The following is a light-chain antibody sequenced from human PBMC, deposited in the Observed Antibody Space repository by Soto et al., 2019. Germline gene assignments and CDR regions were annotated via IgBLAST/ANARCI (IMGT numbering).Light chain of an antibody. CDR3: QKYDNLPFT. CDR2: DAS. CDR1: QDISNS. J-gene: IGKJ3*01. V-gene: IGKV1-33*01. Sequence: DIQMTQSPSSLSASVGDRITITCQASQDISNSLNWYQHKQGKAPRLLIYDASNLEVGVPIRFSGSGSGTHFTFTIRSLQPEDIATYYCQKYDNLPFTFGPGTKV.